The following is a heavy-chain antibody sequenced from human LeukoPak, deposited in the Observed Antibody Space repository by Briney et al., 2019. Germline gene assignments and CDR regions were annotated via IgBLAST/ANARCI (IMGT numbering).Heavy chain of an antibody. CDR2: IAHSGNGM. CDR3: ARGHYEMGV. J-gene: IGHJ6*02. Sequence: GGSLRLSCAASGVTFSDYYMTWIRQAPGKGLEWVSHIAHSGNGMWYADAVKGRFTISRDNAKNLLFLQMDSLRAEDTAVYYCARGHYEMGVWGQGTTVIVSS. V-gene: IGHV3-11*01. CDR1: GVTFSDYY.